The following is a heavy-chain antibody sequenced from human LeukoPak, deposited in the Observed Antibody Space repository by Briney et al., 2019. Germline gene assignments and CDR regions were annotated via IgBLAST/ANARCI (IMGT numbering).Heavy chain of an antibody. J-gene: IGHJ6*03. Sequence: GASVKVSCKASGYTFTSYGISWVRQAPGQGLEWMGWISAYNGNTNYAQKLQGRVTMTTDTSTSTAYMELRSLRSDDTAVYYCAREAQLVQITDDSTYYYYYYMDVWGKGTTVTISS. CDR3: AREAQLVQITDDSTYYYYYYMDV. CDR2: ISAYNGNT. V-gene: IGHV1-18*01. D-gene: IGHD6-13*01. CDR1: GYTFTSYG.